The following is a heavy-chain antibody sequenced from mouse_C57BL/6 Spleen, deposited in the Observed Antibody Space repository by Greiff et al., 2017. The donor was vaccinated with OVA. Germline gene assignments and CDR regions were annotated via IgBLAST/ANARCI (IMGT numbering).Heavy chain of an antibody. CDR3: ASTVVATKGFYFDY. Sequence: EVMLVESEGGLVQPGSSMKLSCTASGFTFSDYYMAWVRQVPEKGLEWVANINYDGSSTYYLDSLKSRFIISRDNAKNILYLQMSSLKSEDTATYYCASTVVATKGFYFDYWGQGTTLTVSS. J-gene: IGHJ2*01. D-gene: IGHD1-1*01. V-gene: IGHV5-16*01. CDR2: INYDGSST. CDR1: GFTFSDYY.